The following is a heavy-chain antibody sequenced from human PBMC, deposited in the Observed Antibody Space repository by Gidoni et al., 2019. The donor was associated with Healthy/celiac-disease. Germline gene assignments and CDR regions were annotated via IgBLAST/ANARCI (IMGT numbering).Heavy chain of an antibody. CDR2: INAGNGNT. CDR3: ARDLCSGGSCDYYYYMDV. D-gene: IGHD2-15*01. V-gene: IGHV1-3*01. CDR1: GYTFTSYA. J-gene: IGHJ6*03. Sequence: QVQLVQSGAEVKKPGASVKVSCKASGYTFTSYAMHWVRQAPGQRLEWMGWINAGNGNTKYSQKFQGRVTITRDTSASTAYMELSSLRSEDTAVYYCARDLCSGGSCDYYYYMDVWGKGTTVTVSS.